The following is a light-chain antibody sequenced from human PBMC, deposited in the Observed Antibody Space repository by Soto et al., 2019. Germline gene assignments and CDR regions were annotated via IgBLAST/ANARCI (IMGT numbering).Light chain of an antibody. CDR1: KLGDKN. CDR3: QAWDSRVV. CDR2: QDT. J-gene: IGLJ2*01. V-gene: IGLV3-1*01. Sequence: SYELTQPPSVSVSPGQTASITCSGDKLGDKNVCWYQQKSGQSPVLVIYQDTKRPSGISVRFSGSNSGNTATLTISGTQAMDEADYYCQAWDSRVVFGGGTKLTVL.